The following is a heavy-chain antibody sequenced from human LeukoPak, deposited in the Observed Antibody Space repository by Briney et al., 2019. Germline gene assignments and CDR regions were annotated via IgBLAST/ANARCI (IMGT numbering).Heavy chain of an antibody. J-gene: IGHJ4*02. CDR3: AKDGSVDY. CDR2: INTVASYI. CDR1: GFTFTSYS. Sequence: GGSLRLSCAASGFTFTSYSFNWVRQAPGKGLEWVSSINTVASYIYYADSVKGRFTISRDNSKNTLYLQMNSLRAEDTAVYYCAKDGSVDYWGQGTLVTVSS. V-gene: IGHV3-21*01.